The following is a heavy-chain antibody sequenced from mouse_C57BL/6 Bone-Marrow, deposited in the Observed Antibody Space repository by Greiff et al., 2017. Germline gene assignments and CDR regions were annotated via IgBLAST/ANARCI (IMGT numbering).Heavy chain of an antibody. CDR2: INPYNGGT. Sequence: VQLQQSGPVLVKPGASVKMSCKASGYTFTDYYMNWVKQSHGKSLEWIGVINPYNGGTSYNQKFKGKATLTVDKSSSTAYMELNSLTSEDSAVYYCARGDGYPFAYWAKGLWSLSLQ. J-gene: IGHJ3*01. CDR3: ARGDGYPFAY. D-gene: IGHD2-3*01. V-gene: IGHV1-19*01. CDR1: GYTFTDYY.